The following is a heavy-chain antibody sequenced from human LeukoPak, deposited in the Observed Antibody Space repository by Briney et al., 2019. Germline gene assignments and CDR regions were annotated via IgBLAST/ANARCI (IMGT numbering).Heavy chain of an antibody. CDR2: ISWNSGSI. J-gene: IGHJ6*04. CDR1: GFTFDDYA. CDR3: AKGEGCSSTSCYSGYYYGMDV. Sequence: GGSLRLSCAASGFTFDDYAMHWVRQAPGKGLEWVSGISWNSGSIGYADSVKGRFTISRDNAKNSLYLQMNSLRAEDTALYYCAKGEGCSSTSCYSGYYYGMDVWGKGTTVTVSS. D-gene: IGHD2-2*02. V-gene: IGHV3-9*01.